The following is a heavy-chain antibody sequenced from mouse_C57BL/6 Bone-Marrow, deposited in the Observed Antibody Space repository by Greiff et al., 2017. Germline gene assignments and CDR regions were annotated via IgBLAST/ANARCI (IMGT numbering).Heavy chain of an antibody. CDR1: GYTFTSYW. J-gene: IGHJ4*01. CDR2: IDPSDSET. V-gene: IGHV1-52*01. D-gene: IGHD2-1*01. CDR3: ARYGNYGFYAMDY. Sequence: QVQLQQPGAELVRPGSSVKLSCKASGYTFTSYWMHWVKQRPIQGLEWIGNIDPSDSETHYNQKFKDKATLTVDKSSSTADMQLSSLTSEDSAVYYCARYGNYGFYAMDYWGQGTSVTVSS.